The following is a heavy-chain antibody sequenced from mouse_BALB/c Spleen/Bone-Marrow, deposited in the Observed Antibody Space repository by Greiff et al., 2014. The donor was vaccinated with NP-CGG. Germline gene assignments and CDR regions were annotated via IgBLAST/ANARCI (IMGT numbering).Heavy chain of an antibody. J-gene: IGHJ2*01. D-gene: IGHD3-1*01. CDR3: ARDSSGYFDY. Sequence: EVKLVESGGGLVKPGGSLKLSCAASGFTFSYYGMSWVRQSPEKRLEWVAEISSGGSYTYYPDTVTGRSTISRDNAKNTLYLEMSSLRSEDTAMYYCARDSSGYFDYWGQGTTLTVSS. V-gene: IGHV5-9-4*01. CDR1: GFTFSYYG. CDR2: ISSGGSYT.